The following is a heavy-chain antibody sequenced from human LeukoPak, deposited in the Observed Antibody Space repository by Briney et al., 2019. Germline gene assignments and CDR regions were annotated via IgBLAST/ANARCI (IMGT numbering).Heavy chain of an antibody. CDR3: ARSSCSSIRCASRGAFGI. CDR1: GGSISNYY. Sequence: PSETLSLTCTVSGGSISNYYWTWIRQPAGKGLELIGRIYTSGSTNYNPSLKSRVTMSVDTSKSQVSLNLNPVTAADTAVYYCARSSCSSIRCASRGAFGIWGQGTMVTVSS. J-gene: IGHJ3*02. V-gene: IGHV4-4*07. CDR2: IYTSGST. D-gene: IGHD2-2*01.